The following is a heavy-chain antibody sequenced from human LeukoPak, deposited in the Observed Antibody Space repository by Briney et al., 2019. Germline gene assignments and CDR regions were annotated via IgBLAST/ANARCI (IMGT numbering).Heavy chain of an antibody. CDR3: CGGSYRLGGFDY. J-gene: IGHJ4*02. CDR1: TFSFRTYS. D-gene: IGHD3-16*02. Sequence: PGGSLRLSCAASTFSFRTYSMSWVRQAPGKGLEWISYISYSSSTIYYADSVKGRFTISRDNAKNSLYLQMNSLRDEDTAVHYCCGGSYRLGGFDYWGQGTLVTVSS. CDR2: ISYSSSTI. V-gene: IGHV3-48*02.